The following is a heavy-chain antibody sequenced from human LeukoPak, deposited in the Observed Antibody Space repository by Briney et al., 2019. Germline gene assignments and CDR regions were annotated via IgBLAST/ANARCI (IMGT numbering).Heavy chain of an antibody. V-gene: IGHV3-23*01. Sequence: GGSLRLSCAASGYTFRSYAMSWVRQAPGKGLEWVSAISGSGGSTYYADSVKGRFTISRDNSKNTLYLQMNSLRAEDTAVYYCAVDIVATIGLGFDYWGQGTLVTVSS. J-gene: IGHJ4*02. CDR3: AVDIVATIGLGFDY. CDR1: GYTFRSYA. D-gene: IGHD5-12*01. CDR2: ISGSGGST.